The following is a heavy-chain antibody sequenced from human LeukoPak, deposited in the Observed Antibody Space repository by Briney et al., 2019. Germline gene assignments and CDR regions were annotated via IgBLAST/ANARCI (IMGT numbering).Heavy chain of an antibody. J-gene: IGHJ4*02. D-gene: IGHD3-10*01. Sequence: PGGSLRLSCTASGFTFADYAMSWVRQAPGKGLEWVGFIRGNAYGGTTEYAASVQGRFTISRHDSTSIAYLQMNSLKTADTAVYYCARVRGIEEFDYWGQGTLVTVSS. CDR1: GFTFADYA. V-gene: IGHV3-49*04. CDR2: IRGNAYGGTT. CDR3: ARVRGIEEFDY.